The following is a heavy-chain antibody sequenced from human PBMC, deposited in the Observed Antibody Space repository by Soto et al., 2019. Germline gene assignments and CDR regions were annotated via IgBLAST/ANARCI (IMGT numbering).Heavy chain of an antibody. J-gene: IGHJ5*01. Sequence: QVQLQQWGAGLLKPSETLSLTCAVYGGSFSGHSWTWIRQSPGKGLEWIGDINHSGRVNYSPSLKSRVTISLDTSKNQFSLPPSAVTAADTAMYYCSTRAYDTNGYYRFDPWGQGTLVTVSS. CDR1: GGSFSGHS. CDR3: STRAYDTNGYYRFDP. CDR2: INHSGRV. D-gene: IGHD3-22*01. V-gene: IGHV4-34*01.